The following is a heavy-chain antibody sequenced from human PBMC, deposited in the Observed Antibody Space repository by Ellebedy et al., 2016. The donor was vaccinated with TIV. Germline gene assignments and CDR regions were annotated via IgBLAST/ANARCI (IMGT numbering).Heavy chain of an antibody. CDR1: GISFQNYA. CDR3: ATGLRYFDWCFGS. V-gene: IGHV3-43*02. Sequence: PGGSLRLSCAVSGISFQNYAVHWVRQGPGKSLEWVSLISADGVNTYYADSVKGRFTVSRENSRDSLHLQMNSLRFEDSGLYYCATGLRYFDWCFGSWGQGTLVTVSS. CDR2: ISADGVNT. J-gene: IGHJ5*01. D-gene: IGHD3-9*01.